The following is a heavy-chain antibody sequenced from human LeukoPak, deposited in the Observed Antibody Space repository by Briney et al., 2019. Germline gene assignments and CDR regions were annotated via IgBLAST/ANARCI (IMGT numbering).Heavy chain of an antibody. CDR2: ISAYNGNT. J-gene: IGHJ3*02. D-gene: IGHD4-17*01. CDR1: GYTFTSCG. CDR3: ARAYGDYPGYDAFDI. V-gene: IGHV1-18*01. Sequence: ASVKVSRKASGYTFTSCGISWVRQAPGQGLEWMGWISAYNGNTNYAQKLEGRVTMTTDTSTRTAYMELRSLRSDDTAVYYCARAYGDYPGYDAFDIWGQGTMVTVSS.